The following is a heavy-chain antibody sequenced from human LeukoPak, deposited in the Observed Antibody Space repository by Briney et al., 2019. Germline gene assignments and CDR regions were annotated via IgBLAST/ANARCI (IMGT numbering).Heavy chain of an antibody. V-gene: IGHV1-3*01. CDR3: ARDSSYYYGSGGPRYFDY. CDR1: GYTFTSYA. Sequence: ASVKVSCKASGYTFTSYAMHWVRQAPGQRLEWMGWINAGNGNTKYSQKFQGRVTITRDTSASTAYMELSSLRSEDTAVYYCARDSSYYYGSGGPRYFDYWAREPWSPSPQ. CDR2: INAGNGNT. J-gene: IGHJ4*02. D-gene: IGHD3-10*01.